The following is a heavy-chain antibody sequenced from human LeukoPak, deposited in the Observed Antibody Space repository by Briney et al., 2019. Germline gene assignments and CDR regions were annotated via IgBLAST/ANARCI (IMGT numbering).Heavy chain of an antibody. CDR1: GFTFSTYW. CDR3: ARCAGPVETD. Sequence: GGSLRLSCAASGFTFSTYWMSWVRQAPGKGLEWVANIKQDGSEKYSLDSVKGRFTISRDNAKNSLYLQMNSLRAEDTAVYYCARCAGPVETDWGQGTLVTVSS. J-gene: IGHJ4*02. CDR2: IKQDGSEK. D-gene: IGHD2-21*02. V-gene: IGHV3-7*03.